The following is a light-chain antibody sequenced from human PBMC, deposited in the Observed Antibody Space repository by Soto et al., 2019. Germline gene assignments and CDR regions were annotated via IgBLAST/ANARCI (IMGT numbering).Light chain of an antibody. V-gene: IGLV2-23*01. J-gene: IGLJ1*01. CDR2: EGS. CDR3: GSYAGSSTYV. Sequence: QSVLTQPASVSGSPGQSITISCTGTSSDVGSYNLVSWYQQHPGKAPKLMIYEGSKRPSGVSNRFSGSKSGNTVSLTISGLQAEDGAEYYCGSYAGSSTYVFGTGTKVTVL. CDR1: SSDVGSYNL.